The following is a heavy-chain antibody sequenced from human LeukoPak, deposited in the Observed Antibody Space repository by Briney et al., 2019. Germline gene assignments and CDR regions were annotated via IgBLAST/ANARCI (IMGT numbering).Heavy chain of an antibody. D-gene: IGHD3-3*01. CDR2: IYTSGST. Sequence: SETLSLTCTVSGGSISSGSYYWSWIRQPAGKGLEWIGRIYTSGSTNYNPPLKSRVTISVDTSKNQFSLKLSSVTAADTAVYYCARDVPYYDFWSGYPNWFDPWGQGTLVTVSS. J-gene: IGHJ5*02. V-gene: IGHV4-61*02. CDR3: ARDVPYYDFWSGYPNWFDP. CDR1: GGSISSGSYY.